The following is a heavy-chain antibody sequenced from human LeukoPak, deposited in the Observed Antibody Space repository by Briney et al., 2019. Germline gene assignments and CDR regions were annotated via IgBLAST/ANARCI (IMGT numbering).Heavy chain of an antibody. CDR2: INVDNGNT. D-gene: IGHD5-18*01. V-gene: IGHV1-3*01. CDR1: GNSFTSYA. CDR3: ARETSSYGAFDI. Sequence: ASVKVSCKASGNSFTSYAVHWVRQAPGHRLEWMGWINVDNGNTKNSEKFQGRVTITRDTSATTAYMEVSSLRGEDTAVYYCARETSSYGAFDIWGQGTMVTVSS. J-gene: IGHJ3*02.